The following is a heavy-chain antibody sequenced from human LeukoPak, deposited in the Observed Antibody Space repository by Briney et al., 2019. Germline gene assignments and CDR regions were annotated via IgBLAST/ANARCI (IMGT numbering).Heavy chain of an antibody. CDR3: ARGSGAVADYIWFDP. CDR2: IYYSGST. J-gene: IGHJ5*02. Sequence: PSQTLSLTCTVSGGSISSGDYYWSWIRQPPGKGLELIGYIYYSGSTYYNPSLKSRVTISVDTSKNQFSLKLSSVTAADTAVYYCARGSGAVADYIWFDPWGQGTLVTVSS. D-gene: IGHD6-19*01. CDR1: GGSISSGDYY. V-gene: IGHV4-30-4*01.